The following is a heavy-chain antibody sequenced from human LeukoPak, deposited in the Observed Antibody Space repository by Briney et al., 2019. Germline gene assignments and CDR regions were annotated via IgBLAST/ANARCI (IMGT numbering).Heavy chain of an antibody. D-gene: IGHD3-16*01. V-gene: IGHV1-18*01. J-gene: IGHJ3*02. CDR1: GYTFTSYG. Sequence: ASVKVSCKASGYTFTSYGISWVRQAPGQGLEWMGWISAYNGNTNYAQKLQGRVTMTTDTSTSTAYMELRSLRSDDTAGYYCGRGDFFGGFYYLFDIGGKGKRVTVS. CDR3: GRGDFFGGFYYLFDI. CDR2: ISAYNGNT.